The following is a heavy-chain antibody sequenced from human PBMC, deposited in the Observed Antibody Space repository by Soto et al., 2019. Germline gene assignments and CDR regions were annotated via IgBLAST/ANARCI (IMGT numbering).Heavy chain of an antibody. CDR2: ISSSSSTI. D-gene: IGHD4-17*01. CDR3: ARGMTTTDFDY. Sequence: PGGSLRLSCAASGFTFSSYSMNWVRQAPGKGLEWVSYISSSSSTIYYADSVKGRFTISRDNAKNSLYLQMNSLRAEDTAVYYCARGMTTTDFDYWGQGTLVTVSS. V-gene: IGHV3-48*01. J-gene: IGHJ4*02. CDR1: GFTFSSYS.